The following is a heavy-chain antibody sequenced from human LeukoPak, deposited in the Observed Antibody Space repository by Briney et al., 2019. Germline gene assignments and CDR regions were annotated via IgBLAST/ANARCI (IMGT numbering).Heavy chain of an antibody. CDR3: AREMGVVTAHGIDV. CDR2: IYYSGST. J-gene: IGHJ6*02. D-gene: IGHD4-23*01. CDR1: GGSISSISSNNYH. V-gene: IGHV4-39*02. Sequence: SETLSLTCIVSGGSISSISSNNYHWGWIRQPPGKGLEWIGSIYYSGSTYYNPSLKSRVTISVDTSKNQLSLKLSSVTAADTALYYCAREMGVVTAHGIDVWGQGTTVTVSS.